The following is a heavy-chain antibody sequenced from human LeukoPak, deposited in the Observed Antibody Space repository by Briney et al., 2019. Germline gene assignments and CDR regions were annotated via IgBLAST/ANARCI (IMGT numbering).Heavy chain of an antibody. Sequence: SETLSLTCTVSGGSISSSSYYWGWIRQPPGKGLEWIGSIYYSGSTYYNPSLKSRVTISVDTSKNQFSLKLSSVTAAGTAVYYCARLDHQRWLYNWFDPWGQGTLVTVSS. CDR1: GGSISSSSYY. V-gene: IGHV4-39*01. CDR3: ARLDHQRWLYNWFDP. J-gene: IGHJ5*02. CDR2: IYYSGST. D-gene: IGHD5-24*01.